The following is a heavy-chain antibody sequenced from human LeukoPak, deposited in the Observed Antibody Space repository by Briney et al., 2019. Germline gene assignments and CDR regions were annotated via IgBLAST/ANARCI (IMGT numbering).Heavy chain of an antibody. CDR3: AKGGTGTTGYYYGMDV. V-gene: IGHV3-43*01. Sequence: PGGSLRLSCAASGFTFDDYTMHWVRQAPGKGLEWVSLISWDGGSTYYADSVKGRFTISRDNSKNSLYLQMNSLRTEDTALYYCAKGGTGTTGYYYGMDVWGQGTTVTVSS. D-gene: IGHD1-7*01. CDR2: ISWDGGST. J-gene: IGHJ6*02. CDR1: GFTFDDYT.